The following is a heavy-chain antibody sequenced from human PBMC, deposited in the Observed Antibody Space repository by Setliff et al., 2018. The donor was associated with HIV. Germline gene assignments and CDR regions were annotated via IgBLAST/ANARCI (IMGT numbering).Heavy chain of an antibody. CDR2: INHDGSEK. D-gene: IGHD2-2*02. Sequence: VGSLRLSCAASGFTFSSYWMNWVRQAPGKGLEWVANINHDGSEKYYVDSVKGRFTISRDNAKNSLYLQMNSLRAEDTAVYYCARGGRTVVVPTAINSWGQGTLVTVSS. V-gene: IGHV3-7*01. CDR3: ARGGRTVVVPTAINS. J-gene: IGHJ5*02. CDR1: GFTFSSYW.